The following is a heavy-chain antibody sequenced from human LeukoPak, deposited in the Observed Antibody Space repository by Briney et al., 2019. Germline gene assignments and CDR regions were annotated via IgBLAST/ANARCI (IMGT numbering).Heavy chain of an antibody. J-gene: IGHJ4*02. CDR1: GGSISNYC. CDR3: ARVHYYDNSGYWFFDY. D-gene: IGHD3-22*01. CDR2: IYITGST. Sequence: SETLSLTCTVSGGSISNYCWSWLRQSAGKGLEWIGRIYITGSTNYNPSLTSRVSMSLDTSKNQLSLKLSSVTAADTAVYYCARVHYYDNSGYWFFDYWGQGTLVTVSS. V-gene: IGHV4-4*07.